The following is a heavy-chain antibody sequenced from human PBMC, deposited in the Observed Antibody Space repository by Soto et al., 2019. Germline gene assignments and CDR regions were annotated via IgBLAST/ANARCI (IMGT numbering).Heavy chain of an antibody. Sequence: QVQLVESGGGVVQPGRSLRLSCAASGFTFSSYAMHWVRQAPGKGLEWVAVISYDGSNKYYADSVKGRFTISRDNSKNTLYLQLNSLRAEDTAVYYCASPGGGTTVTPWYFQHWGQGTLVTVSS. CDR1: GFTFSSYA. CDR2: ISYDGSNK. CDR3: ASPGGGTTVTPWYFQH. J-gene: IGHJ1*01. V-gene: IGHV3-30-3*01. D-gene: IGHD4-17*01.